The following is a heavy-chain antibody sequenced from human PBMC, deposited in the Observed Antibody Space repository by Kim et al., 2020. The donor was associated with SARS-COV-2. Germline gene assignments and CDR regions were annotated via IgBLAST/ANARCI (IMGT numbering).Heavy chain of an antibody. Sequence: SETLSLTCTVSGGSISSSRHYWAWIRQPPGKGLEWIGSIYYTWTTDDNPSLKSRVTISLDTSKNEFSLKLNSVTAADTAVYYCVAYQYETTYDFWGQGTLVAVSS. CDR2: IYYTWTT. D-gene: IGHD1-1*01. CDR3: VAYQYETTYDF. CDR1: GGSISSSRHY. V-gene: IGHV4-39*01. J-gene: IGHJ4*02.